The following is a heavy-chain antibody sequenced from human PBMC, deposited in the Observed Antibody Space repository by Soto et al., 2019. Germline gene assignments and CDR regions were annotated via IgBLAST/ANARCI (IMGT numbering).Heavy chain of an antibody. CDR3: AKVDCGSSGCRLIDY. Sequence: EVQLLESGGGLVQPGGSLRLACAGSGFTFINHAMNWVRQAPGKGLEWVTGITGNGETTNYADSVKGRFTISRDNSKNTLYLQMNSLRAEDTVVYYCAKVDCGSSGCRLIDYWGQGTLVTVSS. V-gene: IGHV3-23*01. CDR1: GFTFINHA. CDR2: ITGNGETT. J-gene: IGHJ4*02. D-gene: IGHD2-2*01.